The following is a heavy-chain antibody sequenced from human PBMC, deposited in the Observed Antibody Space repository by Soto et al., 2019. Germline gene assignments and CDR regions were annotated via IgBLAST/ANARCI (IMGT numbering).Heavy chain of an antibody. Sequence: QLELVQSGAEVMEPGSSVTLSCKTSGGSLRNSGINWVRQAPGQGLEWVGGIIPIIGTPNYLQRLQTRVTITADESTNTAFLELGSLRFDDTAIYYCARERDGSGSLSYYFDQWGQGTLVTVSS. CDR1: GGSLRNSG. J-gene: IGHJ4*02. D-gene: IGHD3-10*01. CDR3: ARERDGSGSLSYYFDQ. V-gene: IGHV1-69*01. CDR2: IIPIIGTP.